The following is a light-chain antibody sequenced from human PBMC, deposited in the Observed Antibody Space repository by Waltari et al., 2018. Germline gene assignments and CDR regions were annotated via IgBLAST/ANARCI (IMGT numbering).Light chain of an antibody. Sequence: EVVLTQSPTTLSLSPGQRATLSCRASQSVSRTLAWYQQKAGQAPRLLVYEASTRATGIPARFSGSGSGTDFTLSISSLEPEDFAVYYCQHRTSWHPFGQGTKLEIK. J-gene: IGKJ2*01. CDR1: QSVSRT. CDR2: EAS. V-gene: IGKV3-11*01. CDR3: QHRTSWHP.